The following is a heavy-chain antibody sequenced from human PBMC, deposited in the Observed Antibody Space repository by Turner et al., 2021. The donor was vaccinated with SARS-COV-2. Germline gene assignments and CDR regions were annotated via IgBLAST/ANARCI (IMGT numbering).Heavy chain of an antibody. J-gene: IGHJ4*02. CDR2: IYSGGST. V-gene: IGHV3-66*02. D-gene: IGHD2-2*01. Sequence: EVQLVASGGGLVPPGGSLRLSGAASGFTVSSNYMNWVRQAPGKGLEWVSVIYSGGSTYYADSVKGRFTISRDNSKNTLYLQMNSLRAEDTALYYCARDLGGTSSLGGYFDYWGQGTLVTVSS. CDR3: ARDLGGTSSLGGYFDY. CDR1: GFTVSSNY.